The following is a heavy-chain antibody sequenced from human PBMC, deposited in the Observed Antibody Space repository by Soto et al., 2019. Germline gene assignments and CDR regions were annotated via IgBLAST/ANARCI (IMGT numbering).Heavy chain of an antibody. D-gene: IGHD2-21*02. CDR3: ARQLAYCGGDCYTEPIDY. Sequence: QAQLVQSGAEVKKPGASVKVSCKTSGYTFTAYYIHWVRQAPGQGLEWVGWINPKTGDTKYAQKFQGRVTMTGDTSITTAYMELGRLRSDDTDVYYCARQLAYCGGDCYTEPIDYWGQGTLVPVSS. CDR2: INPKTGDT. J-gene: IGHJ4*02. CDR1: GYTFTAYY. V-gene: IGHV1-2*02.